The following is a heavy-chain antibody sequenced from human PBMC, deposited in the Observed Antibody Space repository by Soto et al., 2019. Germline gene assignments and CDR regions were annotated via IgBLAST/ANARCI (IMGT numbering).Heavy chain of an antibody. J-gene: IGHJ6*03. V-gene: IGHV4-59*01. Sequence: PSGTLSLTCTVSGGSISSYDWSWIRQPPGKGLEWIGYIYYSGSTNYNPSLKSRVTISVDTSKNQFSLKLSSVTAADTAVYYCARLSIAARRGGYAYYYYYYMDVWGKGTTVTVSS. CDR2: IYYSGST. CDR3: ARLSIAARRGGYAYYYYYYMDV. CDR1: GGSISSYD. D-gene: IGHD6-6*01.